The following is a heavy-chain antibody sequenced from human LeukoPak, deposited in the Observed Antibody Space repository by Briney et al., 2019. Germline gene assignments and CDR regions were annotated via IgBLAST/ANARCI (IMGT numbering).Heavy chain of an antibody. D-gene: IGHD5-24*01. J-gene: IGHJ4*02. V-gene: IGHV4-30-2*02. CDR2: IYHSGST. Sequence: SETLALTCTVSGGSISSGGYYWSWIRQPPGKGLEWIGYIYHSGSTYYNPSLKSRVTISVDRSKNQFSLKLSSVTAADTAVYYCARNGRDGYNFGYYFNYWGQGTLVTVSS. CDR3: ARNGRDGYNFGYYFNY. CDR1: GGSISSGGYY.